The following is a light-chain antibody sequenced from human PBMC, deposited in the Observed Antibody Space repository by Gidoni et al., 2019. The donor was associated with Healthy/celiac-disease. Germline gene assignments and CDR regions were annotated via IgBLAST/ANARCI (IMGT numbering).Light chain of an antibody. J-gene: IGKJ1*01. Sequence: EIVLTQSPGTLSLSPGERATLSCRASQSVSSSYLAWYQQKPGQAPRLLLYGASSRATGIPDRFSGSGSGTDFTLTISRLEPEDFAVYYCQQYGSPTWTFXXXTKVEIK. V-gene: IGKV3-20*01. CDR1: QSVSSSY. CDR3: QQYGSPTWT. CDR2: GAS.